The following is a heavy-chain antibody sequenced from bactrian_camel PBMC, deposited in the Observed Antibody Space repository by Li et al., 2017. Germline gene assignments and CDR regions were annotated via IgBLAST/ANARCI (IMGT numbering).Heavy chain of an antibody. J-gene: IGHJ4*01. CDR2: INSGAIT. V-gene: IGHV3S40*01. D-gene: IGHD3*01. CDR3: AKEWVIADTADNY. Sequence: VQLVESGGALVRPGGSLRLSCAATGFQFSTADFTWVRQAQGKGLEWVATINSGAITSYADSVKGRFTISRNNAENKVYLSLDSLRTEDTAIYYCAKEWVIADTADNYWGQGTQVTVS. CDR1: GFQFSTAD.